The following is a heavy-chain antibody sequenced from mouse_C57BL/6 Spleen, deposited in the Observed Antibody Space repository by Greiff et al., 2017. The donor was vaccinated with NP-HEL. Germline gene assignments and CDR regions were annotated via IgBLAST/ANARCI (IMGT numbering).Heavy chain of an antibody. D-gene: IGHD2-5*01. CDR3: ARGHSNYAMDY. V-gene: IGHV3-6*01. CDR2: ISYDGSN. CDR1: GYSITSGYY. J-gene: IGHJ4*01. Sequence: VQLKESGPGLVKPSQSLSLTCSVTGYSITSGYYWNWIRQFPGNKLEWMGYISYDGSNNYNPSLKNRISITRDTSKNQFFLKLNSVTTEDTATYYCARGHSNYAMDYWGQGTSVTVSS.